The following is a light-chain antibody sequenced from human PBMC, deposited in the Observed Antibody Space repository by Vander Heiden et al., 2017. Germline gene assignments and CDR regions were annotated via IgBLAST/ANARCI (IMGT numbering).Light chain of an antibody. CDR2: GAS. CDR3: QQYGGLPLT. CDR1: QIVTGNY. V-gene: IGKV3-20*01. J-gene: IGKJ4*01. Sequence: ETVLTQSPGTLSLFPGARATLSCRATQIVTGNYLAWYQQTPGQAPRLLMYGASTRASDIPDQFSGSGSGTDFTLTISRLEPGDSALYYCQQYGGLPLTFGGGTKVEIK.